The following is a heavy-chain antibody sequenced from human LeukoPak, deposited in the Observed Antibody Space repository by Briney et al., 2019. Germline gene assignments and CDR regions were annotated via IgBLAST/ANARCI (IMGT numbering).Heavy chain of an antibody. Sequence: GESLKISCKGSGYSFTSYWIGWVRQMPGKGLEWMGIIYPGDSDTRYSPSFQGQVTISADKSISTAYLQWSSLKASDTAMYYCARSTYYYDSSGYYLDYWGQGTLVTVSS. CDR3: ARSTYYYDSSGYYLDY. D-gene: IGHD3-22*01. CDR1: GYSFTSYW. CDR2: IYPGDSDT. J-gene: IGHJ4*02. V-gene: IGHV5-51*01.